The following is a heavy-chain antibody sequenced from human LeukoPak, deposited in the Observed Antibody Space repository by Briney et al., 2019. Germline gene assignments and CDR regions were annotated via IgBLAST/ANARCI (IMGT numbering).Heavy chain of an antibody. CDR2: ISSSSSYI. D-gene: IGHD5-24*01. Sequence: GGSLRLSCAASGFTFSSYSMNWVRQAPGKGLEWGSAISSSSSYIYYADSVKGRFTISRDNAKNSLYLQMNSLRAEDTAVYYCARDLSPDVEMATIGYDYWGQGTLVTVSS. J-gene: IGHJ4*02. V-gene: IGHV3-21*01. CDR3: ARDLSPDVEMATIGYDY. CDR1: GFTFSSYS.